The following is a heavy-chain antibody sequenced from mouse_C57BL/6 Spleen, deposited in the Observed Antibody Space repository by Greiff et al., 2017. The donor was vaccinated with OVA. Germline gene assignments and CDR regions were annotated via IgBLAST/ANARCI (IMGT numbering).Heavy chain of an antibody. Sequence: QVQLQQPGAELVMPGASVKLSCKASGYTFTSYWMHWVKQRPGQGLEWIGEIDPYDSYTNYNQKFKGKSTLTVDKSSSTAYMQLSSLTSEDSAVYYCARKGLLLYGIDYYAMDYWGQGTSVTVSS. CDR1: GYTFTSYW. CDR3: ARKGLLLYGIDYYAMDY. J-gene: IGHJ4*01. CDR2: IDPYDSYT. V-gene: IGHV1-69*01. D-gene: IGHD1-1*01.